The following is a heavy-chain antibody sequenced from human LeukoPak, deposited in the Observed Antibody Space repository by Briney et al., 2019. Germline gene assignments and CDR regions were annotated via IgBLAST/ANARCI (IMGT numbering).Heavy chain of an antibody. D-gene: IGHD5-12*01. Sequence: PGGSLRLSCAASGFTVSSNYMSWVRQAPGKGLEWVSVIYSGGSTYYADSVKGRFTISRDNSKNTLYLQMNSLRAEDTAVYYCASSSGYDEEPYYFDYWGQGTLVTASS. V-gene: IGHV3-66*01. CDR3: ASSSGYDEEPYYFDY. J-gene: IGHJ4*02. CDR1: GFTVSSNY. CDR2: IYSGGST.